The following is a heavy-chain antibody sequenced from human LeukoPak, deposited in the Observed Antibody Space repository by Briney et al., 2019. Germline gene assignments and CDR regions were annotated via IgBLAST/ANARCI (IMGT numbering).Heavy chain of an antibody. CDR2: INPNSGGT. CDR3: ARPTFPDYYDSSGYLDY. V-gene: IGHV1-2*02. D-gene: IGHD3-22*01. CDR1: GYTFTGHY. Sequence: ASVKVSCKASGYTFTGHYMHWVRQAPGQGLEWMGWINPNSGGTNYAQKFQGRVTMTRDTSISTAYMELSSLRSEDTAVYYCARPTFPDYYDSSGYLDYWGQGTLVTVSS. J-gene: IGHJ4*02.